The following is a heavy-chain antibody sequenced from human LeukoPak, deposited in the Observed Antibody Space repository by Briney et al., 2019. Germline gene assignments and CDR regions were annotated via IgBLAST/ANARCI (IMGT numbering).Heavy chain of an antibody. Sequence: SETLSLTCTFSGGSISSSSYYWGWSRQPPGKGLEWIGSIYYSGNTYYNPSLNSRVTISVDTSKNQFSLKLSSVTAADTAVYYCARPQGYQLLDFEYWGQGTLVTVSS. CDR3: ARPQGYQLLDFEY. CDR2: IYYSGNT. CDR1: GGSISSSSYY. J-gene: IGHJ4*02. D-gene: IGHD2-2*01. V-gene: IGHV4-39*01.